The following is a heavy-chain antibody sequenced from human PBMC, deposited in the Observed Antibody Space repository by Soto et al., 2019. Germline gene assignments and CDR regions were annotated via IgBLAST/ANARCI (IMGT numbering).Heavy chain of an antibody. J-gene: IGHJ1*01. V-gene: IGHV3-30*18. D-gene: IGHD2-15*01. CDR1: GFTLRNFG. Sequence: QVQMVESGGGVVQPGRSLRVSCAASGFTLRNFGMHWVRQAPGKGLEWVAVISDDGSVSYYADSVKGRFTISRDNSKNTLYLQMNSLKAEDTAVYYCAKDGGCSGGRCSSDFASWGQGTLVTVSS. CDR2: ISDDGSVS. CDR3: AKDGGCSGGRCSSDFAS.